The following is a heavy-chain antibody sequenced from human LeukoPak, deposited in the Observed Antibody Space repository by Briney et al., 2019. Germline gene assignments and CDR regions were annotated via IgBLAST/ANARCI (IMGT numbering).Heavy chain of an antibody. D-gene: IGHD1-14*01. CDR2: ISYDGSNK. V-gene: IGHV3-30*04. Sequence: GGSLRLSCAASGFTFSSYAMHWVRQAPGKGLEWVAVISYDGSNKYYADSVKGRFTISRDNSKDTLYLQMNSLRAEDTAVYYCARGLGDRNHDAFDIWGQGTMVTVPS. CDR1: GFTFSSYA. CDR3: ARGLGDRNHDAFDI. J-gene: IGHJ3*02.